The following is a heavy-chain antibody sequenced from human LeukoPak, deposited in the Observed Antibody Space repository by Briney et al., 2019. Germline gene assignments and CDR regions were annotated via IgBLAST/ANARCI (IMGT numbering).Heavy chain of an antibody. J-gene: IGHJ4*02. V-gene: IGHV4-59*12. CDR2: IYYSGST. D-gene: IGHD4-17*01. Sequence: SETLSLTCTVSGGSISSYYWSWIRQPPGKGLEWIGYIYYSGSTNYNPSLKSRVTISVDTSKNQFSLKLSSVTAADTAVYYCARALTTAFFDYWGQGTLVTVSS. CDR1: GGSISSYY. CDR3: ARALTTAFFDY.